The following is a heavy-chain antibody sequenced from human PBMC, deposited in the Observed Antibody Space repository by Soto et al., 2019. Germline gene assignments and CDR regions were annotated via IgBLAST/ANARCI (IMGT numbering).Heavy chain of an antibody. CDR1: GFTFSDHY. J-gene: IGHJ4*02. V-gene: IGHV3-72*01. CDR3: ARYGYDSSGYFHPY. Sequence: ESGGGLVQPGGSLRLSCAASGFTFSDHYMDWVRQAPGKGLEWVGRTRNKANSYTTEYAASVKGRFTISRDDSKNSLYLQMNSLKTEDTAVYYCARYGYDSSGYFHPYWGQGTLVTVSS. CDR2: TRNKANSYTT. D-gene: IGHD3-22*01.